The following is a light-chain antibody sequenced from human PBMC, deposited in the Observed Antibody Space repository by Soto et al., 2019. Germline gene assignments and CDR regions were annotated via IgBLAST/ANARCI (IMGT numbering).Light chain of an antibody. Sequence: VLTQSPLSLSVTLGQPASISCRSSQSLVYSDGNTYLNWFHQRPGQSPGRLIYKVFKRDSGVPDRFSGSGSGTDFTLSISRVEADDVGVFYCMQGISFRFGQGTKVDIK. CDR3: MQGISFR. V-gene: IGKV2-30*01. CDR2: KVF. J-gene: IGKJ1*01. CDR1: QSLVYSDGNTY.